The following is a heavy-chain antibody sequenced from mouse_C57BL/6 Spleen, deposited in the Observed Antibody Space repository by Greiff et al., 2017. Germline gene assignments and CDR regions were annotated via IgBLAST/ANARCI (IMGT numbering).Heavy chain of an antibody. CDR1: GYTFTDYN. J-gene: IGHJ2*01. CDR2: INPNNGGT. CDR3: ARSKDYDGDFDY. Sequence: EVQLQQSGPELVKPGASVKIPCKASGYTFTDYNMDWVKQSHGKSLEWIGDINPNNGGTIYNQKFKGKATLTVDKSSSTAYMELRSLTSEDTAVYYCARSKDYDGDFDYWGQGTTLTVSS. D-gene: IGHD2-4*01. V-gene: IGHV1-18*01.